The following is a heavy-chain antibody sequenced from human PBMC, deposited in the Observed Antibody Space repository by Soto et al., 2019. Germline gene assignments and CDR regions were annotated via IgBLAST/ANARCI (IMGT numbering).Heavy chain of an antibody. CDR3: AKGGHTFLNWFGP. V-gene: IGHV3-23*01. CDR1: GFTFSSYA. CDR2: ISNSGHSA. J-gene: IGHJ5*02. D-gene: IGHD2-2*02. Sequence: GSLRLSCAASGFTFSSYAMNWVRQAPGKGLEWISVISNSGHSAYYADSVKGRFTISRDNSKNTLYLQTKSLRAEDTAAYYCAKGGHTFLNWFGPWGEGTLVTVSS.